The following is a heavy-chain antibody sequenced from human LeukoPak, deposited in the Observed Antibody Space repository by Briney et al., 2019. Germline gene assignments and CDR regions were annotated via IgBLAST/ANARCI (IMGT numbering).Heavy chain of an antibody. D-gene: IGHD2-2*01. CDR1: GFTFSSYG. Sequence: GGSLRLSCTASGFTFSSYGMSWVRQAPGKGLEWVSAISGSGGSTYYADSVKGRFTISRDNSKNTLYLQMNSLRAEDTAVYYCAKALHPIVVVPAAMIDYWGQGAVVTVSS. CDR2: ISGSGGST. J-gene: IGHJ4*02. V-gene: IGHV3-23*01. CDR3: AKALHPIVVVPAAMIDY.